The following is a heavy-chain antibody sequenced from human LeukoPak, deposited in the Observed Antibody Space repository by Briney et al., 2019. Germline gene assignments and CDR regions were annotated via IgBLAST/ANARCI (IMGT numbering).Heavy chain of an antibody. CDR3: AKWGYYYDSSGYLDY. Sequence: GGSLRLSCAASGFTFSSYSMNWVRQAPGKGLEWVAFIRYDGSNKYYADSVKGRFTISRDNSKNTLYLLMNSLRAEDTAVYYCAKWGYYYDSSGYLDYWGQGTLVTVSS. D-gene: IGHD3-22*01. CDR1: GFTFSSYS. CDR2: IRYDGSNK. V-gene: IGHV3-30*02. J-gene: IGHJ4*02.